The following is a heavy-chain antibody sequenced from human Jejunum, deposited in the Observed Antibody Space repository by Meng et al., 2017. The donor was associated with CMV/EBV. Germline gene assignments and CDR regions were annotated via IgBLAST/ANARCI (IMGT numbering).Heavy chain of an antibody. Sequence: VGLGWGLLAPGGSVTLSCAASGLRFTNAWMSWVRQAPGKDLEWVGRIRSKDAGGTSDYAAPVKGRFTISRDDSKNMLYLQMNSLKSEDTAVYYCAHYGAAEYFQDWGQGTLVTVSS. D-gene: IGHD4-17*01. CDR2: IRSKDAGGTS. J-gene: IGHJ1*01. CDR1: GLRFTNAW. CDR3: AHYGAAEYFQD. V-gene: IGHV3-15*01.